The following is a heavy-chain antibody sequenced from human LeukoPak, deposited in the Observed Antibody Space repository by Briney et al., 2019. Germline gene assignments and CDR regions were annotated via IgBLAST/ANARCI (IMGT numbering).Heavy chain of an antibody. CDR3: ARGNSSGFR. D-gene: IGHD3-22*01. CDR1: GDSISRGGYY. J-gene: IGHJ4*02. CDR2: IYYSVSS. V-gene: IGHV4-31*03. Sequence: PSETLSLTCPVSGDSISRGGYYWSWIRQHPGKGLEWIGYIYYSVSSYYNPSFMSRLTISVDTSKNQFSLKLSSVTAADTAVYYCARGNSSGFRWGQGTLVTVSS.